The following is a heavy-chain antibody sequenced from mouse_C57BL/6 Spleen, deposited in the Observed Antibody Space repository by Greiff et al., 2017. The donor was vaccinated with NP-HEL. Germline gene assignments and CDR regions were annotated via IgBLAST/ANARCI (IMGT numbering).Heavy chain of an antibody. J-gene: IGHJ4*01. CDR2: IYPSDSET. CDR3: ARFSYCAMDY. Sequence: QVQLQQPGAELVRPGSSVKLSCKASGYTFTSYWMDWVKQRPGQGLEWIGNIYPSDSETHYNQKFKDKATLTVDKSSSTAYMQLSSLTSEDSAVYYCARFSYCAMDYWGQGTSVTVSS. CDR1: GYTFTSYW. V-gene: IGHV1-61*01.